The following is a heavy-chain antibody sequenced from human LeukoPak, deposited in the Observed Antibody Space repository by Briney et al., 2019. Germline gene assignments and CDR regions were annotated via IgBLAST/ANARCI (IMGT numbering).Heavy chain of an antibody. V-gene: IGHV3-21*01. CDR3: AREVGRITIFGVVKRYYYMDV. J-gene: IGHJ6*03. CDR1: GITLSNYG. CDR2: ISSSSSYI. Sequence: GGSLRLSCAVSGITLSNYGMSWVRQAPGKGLEWVSSISSSSSYIYYADSVKGRFTISRDNAKISLYLQMNSLRAEDTAVYYCAREVGRITIFGVVKRYYYMDVWGKGTTVTVSS. D-gene: IGHD3-3*01.